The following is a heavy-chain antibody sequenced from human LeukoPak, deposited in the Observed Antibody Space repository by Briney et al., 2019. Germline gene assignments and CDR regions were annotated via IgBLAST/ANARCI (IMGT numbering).Heavy chain of an antibody. V-gene: IGHV3-53*01. Sequence: GGSLRLSCAVSGFTVSSNHMSWVRQALGKGLEWVSVFYSGGDTHYADSVKGRFTISRDNSKNTLYLQINSLRAEDTAVYYCARTTVTNYGMDVWGQGTTVTVSS. CDR2: FYSGGDT. D-gene: IGHD4-17*01. CDR1: GFTVSSNH. CDR3: ARTTVTNYGMDV. J-gene: IGHJ6*02.